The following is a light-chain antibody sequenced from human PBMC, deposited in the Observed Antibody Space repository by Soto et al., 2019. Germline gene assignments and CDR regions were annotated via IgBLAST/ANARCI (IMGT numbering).Light chain of an antibody. V-gene: IGKV3-11*01. CDR1: QSINNY. CDR2: DAS. CDR3: QQRSAWPLT. Sequence: EIVLTQFPATLSLSPGERATLSCRASQSINNYLAWYQQKAGQAPRLLIYDASNMATGIPARFSGSGSGTDFTLTISSLEREDSAVYYCQQRSAWPLTFGGGAKVEIK. J-gene: IGKJ4*01.